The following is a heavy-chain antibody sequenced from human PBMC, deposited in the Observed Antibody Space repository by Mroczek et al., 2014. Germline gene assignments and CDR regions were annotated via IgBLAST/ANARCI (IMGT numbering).Heavy chain of an antibody. CDR2: IFSNDEK. V-gene: IGHV2-26*01. J-gene: IGHJ4*02. CDR1: GFSLSNARMG. Sequence: SGPVLVKPTETLTLTCTVSGFSLSNARMGVSWIRQPPGKALEWLAHIFSNDEKSYSTSLKSRLTISKDTSKSQVILTVTNMDPVDTATYYCARTSQGYYDFWSGLYYFDYWGQGTLVTVSS. CDR3: ARTSQGYYDFWSGLYYFDY. D-gene: IGHD3-3*01.